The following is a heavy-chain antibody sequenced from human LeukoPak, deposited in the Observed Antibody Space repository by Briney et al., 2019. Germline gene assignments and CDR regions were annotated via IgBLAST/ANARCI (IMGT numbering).Heavy chain of an antibody. CDR2: INPNSGGT. CDR3: AREIYCSGGSCYPYFDY. J-gene: IGHJ4*02. V-gene: IGHV1-2*02. D-gene: IGHD2-15*01. CDR1: GYTFTGYY. Sequence: ASVKVSCKASGYTFTGYYMHWVRQAPEQGLEWMGWINPNSGGTNYAQKFQGRVTMTRDTSISTAYMELSRLRSDDTAVYYCAREIYCSGGSCYPYFDYWGQGTLVTVSS.